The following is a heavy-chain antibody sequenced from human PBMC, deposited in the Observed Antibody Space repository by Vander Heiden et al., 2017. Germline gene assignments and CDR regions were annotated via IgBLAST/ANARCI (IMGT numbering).Heavy chain of an antibody. CDR1: GFTFSSSW. V-gene: IGHV3-74*01. Sequence: EVQLVESGGGLVQPGGSLRPSCAASGFTFSSSWMHWVREATGTGLVVVSRINSDGSSTSYEGSVKGRFTNPRDNAKNTLYLQMNSLRAEDTAVYYCARGPRFFWSGYYRVYGIDVWGQGTTVTVSS. D-gene: IGHD3-3*01. CDR2: INSDGSST. J-gene: IGHJ6*02. CDR3: ARGPRFFWSGYYRVYGIDV.